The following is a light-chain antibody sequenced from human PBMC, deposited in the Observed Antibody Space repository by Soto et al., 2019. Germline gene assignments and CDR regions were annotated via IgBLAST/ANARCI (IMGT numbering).Light chain of an antibody. V-gene: IGKV1-27*01. CDR2: AAS. Sequence: DIQMTQSPTSLSASVGDRVTITCRASQGIRNFVAWYQQKPGKPTKLLIYAASTLQSGVPSRFSGSGSGTDFTLPNNSLQPEDVATYTCQTYGSVPVLGPRTKVEI. J-gene: IGKJ3*01. CDR1: QGIRNF. CDR3: QTYGSVPV.